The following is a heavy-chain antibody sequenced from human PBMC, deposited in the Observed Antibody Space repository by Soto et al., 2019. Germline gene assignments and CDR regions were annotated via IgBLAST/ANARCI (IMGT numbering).Heavy chain of an antibody. CDR1: GYTFTNYG. CDR3: ARGVGSGSYYNQYNWFDP. D-gene: IGHD3-10*01. V-gene: IGHV1-18*01. Sequence: QVQLVQSGGEVKKPGATEKVSCQASGYTFTNYGISWVRQAPGQGLEWMGWINVYNGNTKYAQKVQGRVTMTTDTSTSTAYMELRSLRSDDTAVYYCARGVGSGSYYNQYNWFDPWGQGTLVTVSS. J-gene: IGHJ5*02. CDR2: INVYNGNT.